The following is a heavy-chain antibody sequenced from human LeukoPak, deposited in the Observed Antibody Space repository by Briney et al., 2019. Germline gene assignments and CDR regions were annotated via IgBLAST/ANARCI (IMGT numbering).Heavy chain of an antibody. CDR2: IYHSGST. V-gene: IGHV4-4*02. Sequence: SETLSLTCAVSGXSISSSNWWSWVRQPPGKGLEWIGEIYHSGSTNYNPSLKSRVTISVDKSKNQFSLKLSSVTAADTAVYYCARVPGYSSGWYPFDYWGQGTLVTVSS. J-gene: IGHJ4*02. CDR1: GXSISSSNW. CDR3: ARVPGYSSGWYPFDY. D-gene: IGHD6-19*01.